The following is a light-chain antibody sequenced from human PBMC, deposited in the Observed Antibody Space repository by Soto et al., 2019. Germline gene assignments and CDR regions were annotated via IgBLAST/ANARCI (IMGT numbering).Light chain of an antibody. CDR3: QQYSSYSLPT. CDR2: VAS. CDR1: ESISNSY. Sequence: EIVFTQSPCTLSLSPGERATLSCRASESISNSYLAWYQQKPGQAPRVLIYVASTRATGIPARFSGSGSGTDFTLSISRVEPEDFATYFCQQYSSYSLPTFGGGTKVDI. J-gene: IGKJ4*01. V-gene: IGKV3-20*01.